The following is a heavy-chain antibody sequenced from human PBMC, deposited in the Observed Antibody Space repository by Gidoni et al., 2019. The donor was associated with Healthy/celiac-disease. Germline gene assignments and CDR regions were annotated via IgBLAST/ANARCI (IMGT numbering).Heavy chain of an antibody. CDR3: ARQPDGSPFDY. D-gene: IGHD5-12*01. J-gene: IGHJ4*02. CDR1: GGSISSSSYY. CDR2: IYYSGST. Sequence: QLQLQESGPGLVKPSETLSLTCTVSGGSISSSSYYWGWIRQPPGKGLEWIGSIYYSGSTYYNPSLKSRVTISVDTSKNQFSLKLSSVTAADTAVYYCARQPDGSPFDYWGQGTLVTVSS. V-gene: IGHV4-39*01.